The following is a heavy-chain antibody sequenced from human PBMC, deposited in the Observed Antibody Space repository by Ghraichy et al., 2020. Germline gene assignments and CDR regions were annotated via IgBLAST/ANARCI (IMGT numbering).Heavy chain of an antibody. J-gene: IGHJ3*02. V-gene: IGHV3-21*01. D-gene: IGHD4-17*01. CDR3: ARGRGDYDAFDI. Sequence: GESLNISCAASGFTFSSYSMNWVRQAPGKGLEWVSSISSSSSYIYYADSVKGRFTISRDNAKNSLYLQMNSLRAEDTAVYYCARGRGDYDAFDIWGQGTMVTVSS. CDR2: ISSSSSYI. CDR1: GFTFSSYS.